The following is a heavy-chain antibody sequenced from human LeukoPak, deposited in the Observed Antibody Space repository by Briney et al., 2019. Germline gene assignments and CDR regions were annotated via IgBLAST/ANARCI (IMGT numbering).Heavy chain of an antibody. Sequence: GGSLRLSCTASGFTFGDYAMSWVRQAPGKGLGWVGFIRSKAYGGTTEYAASVKGRFTTSRDDSKSIAYLQMNSLKTEDTAVYYCTRDDYIVVVPAATLGYGMDVWGQGTTVTVSS. CDR3: TRDDYIVVVPAATLGYGMDV. D-gene: IGHD2-2*01. J-gene: IGHJ6*02. CDR2: IRSKAYGGTT. CDR1: GFTFGDYA. V-gene: IGHV3-49*04.